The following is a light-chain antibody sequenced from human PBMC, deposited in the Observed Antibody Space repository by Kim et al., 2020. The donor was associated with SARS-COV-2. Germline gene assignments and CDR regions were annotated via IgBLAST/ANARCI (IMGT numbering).Light chain of an antibody. CDR2: HDS. V-gene: IGLV3-21*04. CDR3: QVWDSSTGDVL. CDR1: NIGSKC. J-gene: IGLJ1*01. Sequence: SYELTQPPSVSVSPGQTASITCAGNNIGSKCARWYQQKPGQAPVLVIYHDSDRPSGIPERFSGSNSGNTATLTISRAQAGDEADYYCQVWDSSTGDVLFG.